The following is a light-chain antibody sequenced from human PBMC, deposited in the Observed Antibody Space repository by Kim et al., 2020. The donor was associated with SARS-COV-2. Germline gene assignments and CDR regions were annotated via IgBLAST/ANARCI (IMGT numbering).Light chain of an antibody. J-gene: IGLJ3*02. Sequence: SITISCTGTSSDVVGYSYVSWYQQHPGKAPKLMIYNVSNRPSGVSNRFSGSKSGNTASLTISGLQAEDETDYYCSSYTSSSTRVFGGGTKLTVL. CDR3: SSYTSSSTRV. CDR1: SSDVVGYSY. CDR2: NVS. V-gene: IGLV2-14*03.